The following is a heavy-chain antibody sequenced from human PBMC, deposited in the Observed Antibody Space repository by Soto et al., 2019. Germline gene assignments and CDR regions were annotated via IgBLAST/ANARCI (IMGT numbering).Heavy chain of an antibody. D-gene: IGHD2-8*01. CDR1: GYSFTDYH. CDR2: INPKSGGT. V-gene: IGHV1-2*04. CDR3: ARGDSTDCSNGVCSLFYNQETDV. Sequence: ASVKVSCKASGYSFTDYHIHWVRQAPGQGLEWLGRINPKSGGTSTAQKFQGWVTMTTDTSISTASMELTRLTSDDTAIYYCARGDSTDCSNGVCSLFYNQETDVWG. J-gene: IGHJ6*02.